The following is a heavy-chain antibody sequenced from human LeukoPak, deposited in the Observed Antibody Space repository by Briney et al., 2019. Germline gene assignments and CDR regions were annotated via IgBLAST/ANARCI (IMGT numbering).Heavy chain of an antibody. CDR3: ARGRRVPAAMGNWFDP. D-gene: IGHD2-2*01. CDR2: INQDASEK. V-gene: IGHV3-7*01. Sequence: GGSLGLSCTASGFTFSSYWMSWVRQAPGEGLEWVANINQDASEKYYVDSVKGRFTISRDNAKNSLYLQMNSLRAEDTAVYYCARGRRVPAAMGNWFDPWGQGTLVTVSS. J-gene: IGHJ5*02. CDR1: GFTFSSYW.